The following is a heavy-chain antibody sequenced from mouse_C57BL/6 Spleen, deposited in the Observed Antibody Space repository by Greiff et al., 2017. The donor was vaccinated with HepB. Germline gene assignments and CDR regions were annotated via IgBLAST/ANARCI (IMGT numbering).Heavy chain of an antibody. J-gene: IGHJ3*01. CDR3: ARAKVQRSWFAY. CDR2: ISYDGSN. Sequence: ESGPGLVKPSQSLSLTCSVTGYSITSGYYWNWIRQFPGNKLEWMGYISYDGSNNYNPSLKNRISITRDTSKNQFFLKLNAVTTEDAATYYCARAKVQRSWFAYWGQGTLVTVSA. CDR1: GYSITSGYY. V-gene: IGHV3-6*01. D-gene: IGHD1-1*01.